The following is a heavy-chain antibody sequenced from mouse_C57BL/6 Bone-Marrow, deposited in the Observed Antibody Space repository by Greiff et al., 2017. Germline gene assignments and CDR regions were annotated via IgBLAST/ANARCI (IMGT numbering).Heavy chain of an antibody. CDR1: GFTFSSYT. CDR3: ARDDGYYGGDYFDY. CDR2: ISGGGGNP. J-gene: IGHJ2*01. V-gene: IGHV5-9*01. Sequence: EVQLVESGGGLVTPGGSLTLSCAASGFTFSSYTMSWVRPTPEKRLEWVATISGGGGNPYYPDSVKGRFTISRDNAKNTLYLQMSSLRSEDTALYYCARDDGYYGGDYFDYWGQGTTLTVSS. D-gene: IGHD2-3*01.